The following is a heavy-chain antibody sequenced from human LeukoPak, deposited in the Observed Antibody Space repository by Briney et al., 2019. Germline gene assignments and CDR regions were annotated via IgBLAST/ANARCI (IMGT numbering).Heavy chain of an antibody. D-gene: IGHD2-21*02. CDR1: GGSISSGGYS. V-gene: IGHV4-30-4*07. J-gene: IGHJ4*02. Sequence: RPSETLSLTCAVPGGSISSGGYSWNWIRQPPGKGLEWIGYIYNSGSTSYNPSLKSRVSLSVDTSKNLFSLTLNSMTAADTAVYYCARGWGPAYCGGDCHRHFDYWGQGTLVTVSS. CDR2: IYNSGST. CDR3: ARGWGPAYCGGDCHRHFDY.